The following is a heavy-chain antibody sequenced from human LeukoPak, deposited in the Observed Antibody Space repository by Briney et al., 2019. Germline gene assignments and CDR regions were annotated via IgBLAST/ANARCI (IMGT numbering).Heavy chain of an antibody. CDR2: IYTSGST. D-gene: IGHD3-22*01. Sequence: SETLSLTCTVSGDSISSYYWGWIRQPAGKGLEWIGRIYTSGSTNYNPSLKSRVTTSVDTSKNQFSLKLSSVTAADTAVYYCARDYYDSSGYQSGFDYWGQGTLVTVSS. J-gene: IGHJ4*02. CDR3: ARDYYDSSGYQSGFDY. V-gene: IGHV4-4*07. CDR1: GDSISSYY.